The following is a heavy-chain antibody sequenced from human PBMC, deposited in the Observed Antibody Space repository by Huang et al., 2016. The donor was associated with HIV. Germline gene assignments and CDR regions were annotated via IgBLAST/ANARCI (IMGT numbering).Heavy chain of an antibody. J-gene: IGHJ6*02. CDR2: VYFRGNT. CDR3: AREVRSVDTDRPDGYYYRGLDV. CDR1: GTSMTSSTFY. Sequence: QLRESGPGLVTPSETLSLTCSASGTSMTSSTFYLGWFRQPPGRGLEWSGSVYFRGNTSYNTSLKSRVTISIDTANKQYSMRLTSVTAADTAVYFCAREVRSVDTDRPDGYYYRGLDVWGQGTTVIVSS. V-gene: IGHV4-39*02. D-gene: IGHD2-2*03.